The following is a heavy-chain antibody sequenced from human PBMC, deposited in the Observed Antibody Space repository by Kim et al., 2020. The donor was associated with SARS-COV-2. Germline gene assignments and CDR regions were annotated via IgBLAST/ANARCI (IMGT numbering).Heavy chain of an antibody. D-gene: IGHD1-26*01. CDR2: ISSSSSYT. CDR1: GFTFSDYY. Sequence: GGSLRLSCAASGFTFSDYYMSWIRQAPGKGLEWVSYISSSSSYTNYADSVKGRFTISRDNAKNSLYLQMNSLRAEDTAVYYCARDTRGSYYGSRNWFDPWGQGTLVTVSS. CDR3: ARDTRGSYYGSRNWFDP. J-gene: IGHJ5*02. V-gene: IGHV3-11*06.